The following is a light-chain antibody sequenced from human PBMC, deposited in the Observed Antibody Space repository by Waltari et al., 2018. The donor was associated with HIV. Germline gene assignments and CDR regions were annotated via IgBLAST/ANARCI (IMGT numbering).Light chain of an antibody. CDR1: SSDVGGYNY. V-gene: IGLV2-14*01. Sequence: ISCTGTSSDVGGYNYVSWYQQHPGKAPKLMIYEVSNRPSGVSNRFSGSKSGNTASLTISGLQAEDEADYYCSSYTSSSTLVVFGGGTKLTVL. J-gene: IGLJ2*01. CDR2: EVS. CDR3: SSYTSSSTLVV.